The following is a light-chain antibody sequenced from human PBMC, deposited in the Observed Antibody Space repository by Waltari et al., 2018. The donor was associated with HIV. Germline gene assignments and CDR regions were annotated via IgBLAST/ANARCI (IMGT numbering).Light chain of an antibody. J-gene: IGLJ1*01. CDR3: CSYAGSNTHV. V-gene: IGLV2-23*02. CDR1: SSDVGSYNL. Sequence: QSALPQPASVSGSPGQSITISCTGTSSDVGSYNLLSWYQQHPGKAPKLMIYEVSKRPSGVSNRFSASKSANTASLTISGLQAEDEADYYCCSYAGSNTHVFGTGTKVTVL. CDR2: EVS.